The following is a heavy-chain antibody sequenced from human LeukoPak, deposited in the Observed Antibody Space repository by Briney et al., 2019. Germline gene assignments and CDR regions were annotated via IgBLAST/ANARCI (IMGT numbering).Heavy chain of an antibody. CDR1: GYTFTSYG. CDR3: ARAFDSSGYYYYYFDY. J-gene: IGHJ4*02. Sequence: ASVKVSCKASGYTFTSYGISWVRQAPGQGLEWMGWISAYNGNTNYAQKLQGRVTMTTDTSTSTAYMELMSLRSDDTAVYYCARAFDSSGYYYYYFDYWGQGTLVTVSS. V-gene: IGHV1-18*01. CDR2: ISAYNGNT. D-gene: IGHD3-22*01.